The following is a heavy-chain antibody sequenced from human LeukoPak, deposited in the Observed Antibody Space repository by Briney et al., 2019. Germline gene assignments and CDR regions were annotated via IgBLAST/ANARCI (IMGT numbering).Heavy chain of an antibody. CDR2: LNGDGSST. J-gene: IGHJ4*02. CDR3: ATDRSLGY. V-gene: IGHV3-74*01. D-gene: IGHD6-13*01. CDR1: GFTFDDYG. Sequence: GGSLRLSCAASGFTFDDYGMSWVRQAPGKGLVWVSRLNGDGSSTSYADSVKGRFTVSRDNAKNTLFLQMNSLRAEDTAVYYCATDRSLGYWGQGTLVTVSS.